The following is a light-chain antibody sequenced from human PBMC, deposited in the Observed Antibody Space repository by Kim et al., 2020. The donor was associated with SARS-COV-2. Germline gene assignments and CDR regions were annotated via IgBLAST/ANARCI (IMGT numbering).Light chain of an antibody. Sequence: SPGETATLSCRASESVTKYLAWYQQRPGQAPRLLIYDTSNRATGIPARFSGSGFGTDFTLTISSLEPEDFAVYYCQQRANWPPITFGQGTRLEIK. J-gene: IGKJ5*01. CDR1: ESVTKY. V-gene: IGKV3-11*01. CDR2: DTS. CDR3: QQRANWPPIT.